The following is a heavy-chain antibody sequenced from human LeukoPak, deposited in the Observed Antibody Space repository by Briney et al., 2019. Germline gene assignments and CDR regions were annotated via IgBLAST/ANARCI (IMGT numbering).Heavy chain of an antibody. CDR3: AAAYDFWSGYYRMFDY. CDR1: GFTFTSSA. J-gene: IGHJ4*02. Sequence: SVKVSCKASGFTFTSSAVQWVRQARGQRLEWIGWIVVGSGNTNYAQKFQERVTITRDMSTSTAYMELSSLRSEDTAVYYCAAAYDFWSGYYRMFDYWGQGTPVTVSS. V-gene: IGHV1-58*01. CDR2: IVVGSGNT. D-gene: IGHD3-3*01.